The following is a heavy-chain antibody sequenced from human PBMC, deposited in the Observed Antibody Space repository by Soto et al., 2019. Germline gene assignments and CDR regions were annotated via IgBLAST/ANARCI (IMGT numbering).Heavy chain of an antibody. CDR3: AKDRGSSAYYYYYYGMDV. V-gene: IGHV3-9*01. J-gene: IGHJ6*02. D-gene: IGHD6-6*01. Sequence: GGSLRLSCAASGFTFDDYAMHWVRQAPGKGLEWVSGISWNSGSIGYADSVKGRFTISRDNAKNSLYLQMNSLRAEDTALYYCAKDRGSSAYYYYYYGMDVWGQGTTVTVSS. CDR1: GFTFDDYA. CDR2: ISWNSGSI.